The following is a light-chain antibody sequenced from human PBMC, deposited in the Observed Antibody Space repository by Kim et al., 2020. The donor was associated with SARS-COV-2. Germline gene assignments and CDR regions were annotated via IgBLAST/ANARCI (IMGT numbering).Light chain of an antibody. V-gene: IGLV3-21*04. CDR1: NIRTKT. CDR3: QVWNSSSDHVV. Sequence: KAAETPCEEKNIRTKTVNWYQTKPGQAPPLGLLYDSDRPSRIPERFSGPNAEHTATLTISRVEAGDEADYYCQVWNSSSDHVVFGGGTQLTVL. J-gene: IGLJ2*01. CDR2: YDS.